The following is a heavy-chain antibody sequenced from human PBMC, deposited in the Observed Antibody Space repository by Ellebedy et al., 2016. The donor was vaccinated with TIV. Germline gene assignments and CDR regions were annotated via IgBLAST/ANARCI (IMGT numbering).Heavy chain of an antibody. V-gene: IGHV3-21*01. D-gene: IGHD6-19*01. CDR1: GGSISSSN. Sequence: ETLSLTCAVSGGSISSSNWWSWVRQPPGKGLEWVSSISSSSSYIYYADSVKGRFTISRDNAKNSLYPQMNSLRAEDTAVYYCARDSSGWYKSDYWGQGTLVTVSS. CDR2: ISSSSSYI. J-gene: IGHJ4*02. CDR3: ARDSSGWYKSDY.